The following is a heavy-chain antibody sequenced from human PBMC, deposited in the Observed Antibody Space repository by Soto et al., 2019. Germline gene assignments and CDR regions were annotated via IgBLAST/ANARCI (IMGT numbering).Heavy chain of an antibody. D-gene: IGHD1-1*01. CDR2: ISGSGGST. Sequence: GGSLRLSCAASGFTFSSYAMSWVRQAPGKGLEWVSAISGSGGSTYYADSVKGRFTISRDNSKNTLYLQMNSLRAEDTAVYYCAKDIGKRIYGNVLDYWGQGTLVTVSS. CDR3: AKDIGKRIYGNVLDY. V-gene: IGHV3-23*01. CDR1: GFTFSSYA. J-gene: IGHJ4*02.